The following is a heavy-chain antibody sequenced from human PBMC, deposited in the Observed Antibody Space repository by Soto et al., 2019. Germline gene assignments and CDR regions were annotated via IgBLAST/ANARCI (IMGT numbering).Heavy chain of an antibody. D-gene: IGHD6-6*01. CDR3: ARDPPLLPIAARPNYYYGMDV. Sequence: QVQLVQSGAEVKKPGSSVKVSCKASGGTFSSYAISWVRQAPGQGLEWMGGIIPIFGTANYAQKFQGRVTITADESTCKAGMVXSSLRSEDTAVYYCARDPPLLPIAARPNYYYGMDVWGQGTTVTVSS. V-gene: IGHV1-69*12. CDR1: GGTFSSYA. CDR2: IIPIFGTA. J-gene: IGHJ6*02.